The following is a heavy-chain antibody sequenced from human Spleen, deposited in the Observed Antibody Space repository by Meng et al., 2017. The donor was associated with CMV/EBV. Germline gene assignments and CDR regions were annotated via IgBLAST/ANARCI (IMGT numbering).Heavy chain of an antibody. V-gene: IGHV4-4*02. J-gene: IGHJ4*02. Sequence: STGSVGISDWWTWVRQPPVKGLEWIADVHHSGTTTYNPSLKSRLTISVDKSKNQFSLSLNFVTAADTAMYYCARVGVWGTYRYSIDSWGPGVLVTVSS. CDR2: VHHSGTT. D-gene: IGHD3-16*02. CDR1: TGSVGISDW. CDR3: ARVGVWGTYRYSIDS.